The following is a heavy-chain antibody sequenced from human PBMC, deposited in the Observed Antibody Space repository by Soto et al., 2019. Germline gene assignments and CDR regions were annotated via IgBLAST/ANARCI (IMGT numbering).Heavy chain of an antibody. D-gene: IGHD6-13*01. V-gene: IGHV1-18*01. CDR2: ISAYNGNT. J-gene: IGHJ6*02. CDR3: ATLYSSSLKDYYYYGMDV. CDR1: GYTFTSYG. Sequence: QVQLVQSGAEVKKPGASVKVSCKASGYTFTSYGISWVRQAPGQGLEWMGWISAYNGNTNYAQKLQGRVTMTTDTSTSTAYMELRSLRSDDTAAYYCATLYSSSLKDYYYYGMDVWGQGTTVTVSS.